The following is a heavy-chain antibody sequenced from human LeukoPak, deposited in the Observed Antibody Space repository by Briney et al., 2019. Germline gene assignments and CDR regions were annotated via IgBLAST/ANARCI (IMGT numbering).Heavy chain of an antibody. D-gene: IGHD5-12*01. V-gene: IGHV3-21*04. J-gene: IGHJ5*02. CDR3: AKETVATMGT. Sequence: GGSLRLSCAASGFTFSNYRMNWVRQAPGKGLEWVSSISSSSSYIYYADSLKGRFTISRDNAKNSLHLQMNSLRAEDTAIYYCAKETVATMGTWGQGTLVTVSS. CDR2: ISSSSSYI. CDR1: GFTFSNYR.